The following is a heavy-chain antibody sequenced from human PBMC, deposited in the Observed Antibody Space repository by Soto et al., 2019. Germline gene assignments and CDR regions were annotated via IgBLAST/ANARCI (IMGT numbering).Heavy chain of an antibody. J-gene: IGHJ2*01. D-gene: IGHD3-10*01. Sequence: EVQLVETGGALVQPGGSLRLSCAVSGFVVSNVYMSGVRQAPGERLEWISVVYSGGDTYYADSVKGRLTISRDNSKNTVYLQMSRQRPADKAVYYCALTTRWFAWYFDLWGSGPLVTVPS. CDR2: VYSGGDT. CDR1: GFVVSNVY. V-gene: IGHV3-53*02. CDR3: ALTTRWFAWYFDL.